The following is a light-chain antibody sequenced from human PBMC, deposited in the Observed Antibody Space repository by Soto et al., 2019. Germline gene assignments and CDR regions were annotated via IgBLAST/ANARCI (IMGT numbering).Light chain of an antibody. J-gene: IGKJ1*01. Sequence: DIQMTQSPSTLSASVRDRVTIICRSSQSISSWLAWYQQKAGKAPKLLISKASNLDSGVPSRFSGSGCGTEITLTISSLQPDDFATYYCQEYNCCSPWTFGHGTKVDIK. CDR3: QEYNCCSPWT. V-gene: IGKV1-5*03. CDR2: KAS. CDR1: QSISSW.